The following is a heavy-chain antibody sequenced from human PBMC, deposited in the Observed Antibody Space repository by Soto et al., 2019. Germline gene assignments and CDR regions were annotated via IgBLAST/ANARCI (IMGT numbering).Heavy chain of an antibody. CDR1: GFTFSSHG. Sequence: QVQLVESGGGVVQPGTSLRLSCAASGFTFSSHGMQWVRQAPGKGLEWVAVIASDGGASYYLDSVRGRFTASRDNSRSITYLQMDSLRAEDTAVYYCTKEFRHDNWFFVNWGQGTQVTVST. J-gene: IGHJ4*02. CDR3: TKEFRHDNWFFVN. CDR2: IASDGGAS. D-gene: IGHD3-10*01. V-gene: IGHV3-30*18.